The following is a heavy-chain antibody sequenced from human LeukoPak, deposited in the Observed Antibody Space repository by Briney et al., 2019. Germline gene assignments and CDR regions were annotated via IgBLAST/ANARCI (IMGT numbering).Heavy chain of an antibody. V-gene: IGHV3-30-3*01. CDR3: AREWFGFDC. Sequence: GRSLRLSCAASGFTFSSYAMHWVRQAPGKGLEWVAVISYDGSNEYYADSVKGRFTISRDNSKNTLYLQMNSLRAEDTAVYYCAREWFGFDCWGQGTLVTVSS. CDR1: GFTFSSYA. J-gene: IGHJ4*02. CDR2: ISYDGSNE. D-gene: IGHD3-10*01.